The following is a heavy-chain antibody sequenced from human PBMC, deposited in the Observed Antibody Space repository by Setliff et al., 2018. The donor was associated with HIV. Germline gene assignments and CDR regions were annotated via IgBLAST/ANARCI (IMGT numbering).Heavy chain of an antibody. Sequence: GGSLRLSCAASGFTFSDYYMSWIRQAPGKGLKWVSYISSSSSYKHYADSVKGRFTISRDNAKNSLYLQMNSLRVEDTAVYYCARDEDGYNHFDFWGQGTLVTVSS. V-gene: IGHV3-11*06. CDR2: ISSSSSYK. D-gene: IGHD5-12*01. CDR3: ARDEDGYNHFDF. J-gene: IGHJ4*02. CDR1: GFTFSDYY.